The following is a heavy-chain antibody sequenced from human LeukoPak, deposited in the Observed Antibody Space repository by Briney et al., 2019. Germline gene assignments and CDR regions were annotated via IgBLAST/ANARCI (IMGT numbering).Heavy chain of an antibody. J-gene: IGHJ4*02. CDR2: IYYSGST. CDR3: ARRYYGSGRSFDY. Sequence: SETLSLTCTVSGGSISSGGYYWSWIRQHPGKGLEWIGYIYYSGSTYYNPSLKSRVTISVDTSKNQFSLKLSSVTAADTAAYYCARRYYGSGRSFDYWGQGTLVTVSS. V-gene: IGHV4-31*03. D-gene: IGHD3-10*01. CDR1: GGSISSGGYY.